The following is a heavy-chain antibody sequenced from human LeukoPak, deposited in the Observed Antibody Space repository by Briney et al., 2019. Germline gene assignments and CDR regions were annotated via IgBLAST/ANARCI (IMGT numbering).Heavy chain of an antibody. Sequence: PSETLSLTCAVYGGSFSGYYWSWIRQPPGKGLEWIGEINHSGSTNYNPSLKSRVTISVDTSKNQFSLKLSSVTAADTAVYYCARGRGSSGYGYWGQGTLVTVSS. J-gene: IGHJ4*02. CDR3: ARGRGSSGYGY. V-gene: IGHV4-34*01. D-gene: IGHD3-22*01. CDR1: GGSFSGYY. CDR2: INHSGST.